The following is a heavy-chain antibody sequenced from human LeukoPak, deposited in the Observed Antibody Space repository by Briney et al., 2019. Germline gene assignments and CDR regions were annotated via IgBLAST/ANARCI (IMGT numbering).Heavy chain of an antibody. CDR2: IKQDGGEI. J-gene: IGHJ5*01. CDR3: ARDKVVGPTKFDS. V-gene: IGHV3-7*01. D-gene: IGHD1-26*01. CDR1: GFTFSRYW. Sequence: GGSLRLSCAASGFTFSRYWMSWVRQAPGKGLEWVANIKQDGGEIYYVDSLKGRFTISRDNAKNSVYLHMNSLRAEDTAVYYCARDKVVGPTKFDSWGQGTLVTVSS.